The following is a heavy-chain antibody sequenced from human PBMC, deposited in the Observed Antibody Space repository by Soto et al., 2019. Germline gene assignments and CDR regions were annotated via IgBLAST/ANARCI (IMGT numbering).Heavy chain of an antibody. CDR1: GFTFSSYG. V-gene: IGHV3-30*03. CDR3: ARYPYSGSHLASDY. Sequence: GGSLRLSCAASGFTFSSYGMHWVRQAPGKGLEWVAVISYDGSNKYYADSVKGRFTISRDNSKNTLYLQMNSLRAEDTAVYYCARYPYSGSHLASDYWGQGTLVTVSS. J-gene: IGHJ4*02. CDR2: ISYDGSNK. D-gene: IGHD1-26*01.